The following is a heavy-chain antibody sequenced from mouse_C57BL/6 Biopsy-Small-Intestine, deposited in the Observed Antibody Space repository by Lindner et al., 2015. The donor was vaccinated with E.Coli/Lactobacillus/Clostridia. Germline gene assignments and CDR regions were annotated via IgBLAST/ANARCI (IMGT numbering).Heavy chain of an antibody. CDR2: IIPSLGLP. Sequence: SVKVSCKASGGTFSSYTFSWVRQAPGQGLEWMGRIIPSLGLPNYAQKFQDRVTITADKSTGTAYMELSSLISDDTAIYYCATTYCSSGTCRYIHYYGMEVWGQGTTVTVSS. V-gene: IGHV1-4*01. D-gene: IGHD2-1*01. CDR1: GGTFSSYT. CDR3: ATTYCSSGTCRYIHYYGMEV. J-gene: IGHJ1*01.